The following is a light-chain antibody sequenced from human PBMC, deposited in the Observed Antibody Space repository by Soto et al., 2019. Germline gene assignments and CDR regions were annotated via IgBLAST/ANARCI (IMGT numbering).Light chain of an antibody. CDR2: DVS. V-gene: IGLV2-14*03. CDR3: TSDTTVGTYV. J-gene: IGLJ1*01. Sequence: QSVLTQPASVSGSPGQSITISCTGASSDLGDYNYVSWYQQHPGKAPNLMIYDVSSRPSGVSDRFSGSKSGNTASLTISGPQAEDQAEVFGTSDTTVGTYVFATGIRVS. CDR1: SSDLGDYNY.